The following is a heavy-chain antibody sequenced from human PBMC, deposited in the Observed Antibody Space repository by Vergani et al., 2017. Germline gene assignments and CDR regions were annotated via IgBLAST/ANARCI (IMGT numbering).Heavy chain of an antibody. CDR1: GGSISSYY. V-gene: IGHV4-59*08. D-gene: IGHD1-26*01. J-gene: IGHJ5*02. CDR3: AGHGCELSWFDP. CDR2: IYYSGST. Sequence: QVQLQESGPGLVKPSETLSLTCTVSGGSISSYYWSWIRQPPGKGLEWIGNIYYSGSTNYNPSLKSRVTITVDTSKNQFSLKLSSVTAADTAVYYCAGHGCELSWFDPWGQGTLVTVAS.